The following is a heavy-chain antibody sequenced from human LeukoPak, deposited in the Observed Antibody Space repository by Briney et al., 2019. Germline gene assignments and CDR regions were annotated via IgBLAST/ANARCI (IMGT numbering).Heavy chain of an antibody. D-gene: IGHD2-8*01. CDR1: GYTFNNYD. CDR3: IRSVRNGHFDY. Sequence: ASVNVSCKTSGYTFNNYDINWVRQASGQGLEWMGWMNPNSGNTGYAQTFQGRVTMTRSTSISTAYMELSTLRFEDTAVYYCIRSVRNGHFDYWGQGTLVTVSS. CDR2: MNPNSGNT. V-gene: IGHV1-8*01. J-gene: IGHJ4*02.